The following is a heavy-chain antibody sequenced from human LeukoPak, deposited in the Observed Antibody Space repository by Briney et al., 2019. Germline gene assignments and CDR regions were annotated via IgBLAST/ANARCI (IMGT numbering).Heavy chain of an antibody. V-gene: IGHV5-51*01. CDR1: GYSFASYW. CDR2: IDPRDSNT. Sequence: GESLQISCKASGYSFASYWIGWVRQMPGKGLEWMGLIDPRDSNTRYSPSFQGQVTISADKSISTAYLQWSSLKASDSAMYYCARFRDYGDYIFDSWGQGTLVTVSS. CDR3: ARFRDYGDYIFDS. D-gene: IGHD4-17*01. J-gene: IGHJ4*02.